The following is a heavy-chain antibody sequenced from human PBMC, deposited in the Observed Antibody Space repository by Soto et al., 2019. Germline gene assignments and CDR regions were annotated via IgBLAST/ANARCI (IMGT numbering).Heavy chain of an antibody. Sequence: GGSLRLSCAASGFTFSSYAMSWVRQAPGKGLEWVSAISGSGGSTYYADSVKGRFTISRDNSKNTLYLQMNSLRAEDTAVYYCAKDKFPAGFYGSGSYDYWGQGTLVTVSS. J-gene: IGHJ4*02. CDR1: GFTFSSYA. V-gene: IGHV3-23*01. CDR2: ISGSGGST. CDR3: AKDKFPAGFYGSGSYDY. D-gene: IGHD3-10*01.